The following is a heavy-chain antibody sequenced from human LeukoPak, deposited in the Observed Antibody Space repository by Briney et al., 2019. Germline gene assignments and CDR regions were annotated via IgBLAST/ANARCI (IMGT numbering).Heavy chain of an antibody. CDR3: AREERDGYNYYWYFDL. Sequence: GGSLRLSCAASGFTFSSYDMTWVRQAPGKGLEWVSSISSSNSYIYYADSVKGRFTISRDNAKNSLYLQMNSLRAEDTAVYYCAREERDGYNYYWYFDLWGRGTLVTVSS. CDR2: ISSSNSYI. V-gene: IGHV3-21*01. D-gene: IGHD5-24*01. J-gene: IGHJ2*01. CDR1: GFTFSSYD.